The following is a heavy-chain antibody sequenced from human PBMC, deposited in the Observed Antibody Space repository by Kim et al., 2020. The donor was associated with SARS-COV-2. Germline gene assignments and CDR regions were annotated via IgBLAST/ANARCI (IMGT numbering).Heavy chain of an antibody. V-gene: IGHV3-23*01. J-gene: IGHJ4*02. Sequence: GGSLRLSCAASGFTFSSYGMSWVRQAPGKGLEWVSTTVSSGGSTYYADSVTGRFTISRDNSKNTLYLQMNSLRAEDTAVYYCARGSLYDYWGQGTLVTVSS. CDR3: ARGSLYDY. CDR2: TVSSGGST. CDR1: GFTFSSYG.